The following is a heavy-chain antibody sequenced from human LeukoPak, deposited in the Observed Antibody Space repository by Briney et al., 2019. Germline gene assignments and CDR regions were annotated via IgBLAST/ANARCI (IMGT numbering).Heavy chain of an antibody. V-gene: IGHV1-2*02. CDR3: ARDFGQLTEYNWFDP. J-gene: IGHJ5*02. CDR2: INPNSGGT. CDR1: GYTFTDNY. D-gene: IGHD6-13*01. Sequence: ASVKVSCKASGYTFTDNYIHWVRQAPGQGLQWMGWINPNSGGTNYAQKFQGRVTMTRDTSVSTAYMELSRLRSDDTAAYYCARDFGQLTEYNWFDPWGQGTLVTVSS.